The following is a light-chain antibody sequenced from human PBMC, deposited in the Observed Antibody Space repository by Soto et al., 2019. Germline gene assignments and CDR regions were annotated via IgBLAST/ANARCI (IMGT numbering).Light chain of an antibody. J-gene: IGLJ1*01. CDR3: AAWDDSLNALL. CDR2: SNN. Sequence: QSVLTQPPSASGTPGQRVTISCSGSSSNIGSNTVSWYQQVPGTAPKLLIYSNNQRPSGVPDRFSGSKSGTSASLATSGLXSEDEADYYCAAWDDSLNALLFGTGTKVTVL. CDR1: SSNIGSNT. V-gene: IGLV1-44*01.